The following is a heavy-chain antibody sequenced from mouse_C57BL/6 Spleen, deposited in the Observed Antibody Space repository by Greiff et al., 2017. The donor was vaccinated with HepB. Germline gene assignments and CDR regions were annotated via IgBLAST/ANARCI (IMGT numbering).Heavy chain of an antibody. D-gene: IGHD5-5*01. Sequence: EVMLVESGGGLVKPGGSLKLSCAASGFTFSSYAMSWVRQTPEKRLEWVATISDGGSYTYYPDNVKGRFTISRDNAKNNLYLQMSHLKSEDTAMYYCARERRLTMYYFDYWGQGTTLTVSS. CDR1: GFTFSSYA. V-gene: IGHV5-4*01. J-gene: IGHJ2*01. CDR2: ISDGGSYT. CDR3: ARERRLTMYYFDY.